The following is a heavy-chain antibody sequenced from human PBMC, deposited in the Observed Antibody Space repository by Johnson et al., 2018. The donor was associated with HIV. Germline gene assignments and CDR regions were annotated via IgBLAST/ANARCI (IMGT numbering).Heavy chain of an antibody. D-gene: IGHD1-26*01. CDR3: ARASVQWELRDYDAFDI. V-gene: IGHV3-20*04. J-gene: IGHJ3*02. CDR2: INWNGGST. CDR1: GFTFSDYY. Sequence: VQLVESGGGLVKPGGYLRLSCAASGFTFSDYYMSWIRQAPGKGLEWVSGINWNGGSTGYADSVKGRGTISRDNAKNSLYLQMNGLRAEDTALYYCARASVQWELRDYDAFDIWGQGTMVTVSS.